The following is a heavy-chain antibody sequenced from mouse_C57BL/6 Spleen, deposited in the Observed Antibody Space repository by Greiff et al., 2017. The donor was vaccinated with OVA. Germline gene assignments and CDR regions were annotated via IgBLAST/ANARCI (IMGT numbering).Heavy chain of an antibody. V-gene: IGHV1-62-2*01. D-gene: IGHD2-2*01. Sequence: VQLVESGAELVKPGASVKLSCKASGYTFTESTIHWVKQRSGQGLEWIGWLYPGSGSIKSNEQFKDKATLTADKSYSTVYMELSRLTSEDSAVDFCARHERGLPRAMDDWGQGTSVTVSS. CDR2: LYPGSGSI. CDR3: ARHERGLPRAMDD. J-gene: IGHJ4*01. CDR1: GYTFTEST.